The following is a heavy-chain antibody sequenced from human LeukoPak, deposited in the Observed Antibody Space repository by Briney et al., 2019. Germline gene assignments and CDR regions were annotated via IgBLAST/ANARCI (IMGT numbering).Heavy chain of an antibody. J-gene: IGHJ4*02. CDR2: IYYSGST. D-gene: IGHD2-21*02. Sequence: SETLSLTCTVSGGSISSHYWSWIRQPPGKGLEWIGYIYYSGSTNYNPSLKCRVTISVDTSKNQFSLKLSSVTAADTAVYYCARNLVDCGGDCYHFDYWGQGTLVTVSS. V-gene: IGHV4-59*11. CDR1: GGSISSHY. CDR3: ARNLVDCGGDCYHFDY.